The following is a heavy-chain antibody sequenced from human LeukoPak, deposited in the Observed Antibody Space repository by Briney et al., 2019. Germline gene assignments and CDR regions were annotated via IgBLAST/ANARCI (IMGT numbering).Heavy chain of an antibody. D-gene: IGHD6-19*01. CDR1: GYSLSNSW. Sequence: GESLKISCKDSGYSLSNSWIGWVRQMPGKGLEWMGVIYPGDSDTRYNPSFQGQVTISADKSISTAYLQWSSLKASDTAMYYCARYETGWYSDYWGQGTLVTVSS. CDR2: IYPGDSDT. J-gene: IGHJ4*02. V-gene: IGHV5-51*01. CDR3: ARYETGWYSDY.